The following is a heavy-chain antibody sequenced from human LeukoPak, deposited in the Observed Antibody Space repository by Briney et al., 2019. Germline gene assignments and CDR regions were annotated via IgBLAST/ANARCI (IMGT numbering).Heavy chain of an antibody. CDR3: ARDLYCGGDCSLGYFDL. J-gene: IGHJ2*01. V-gene: IGHV3-21*06. CDR2: ISSSSSYI. CDR1: GFSFSTYS. Sequence: GGSLRLSCAASGFSFSTYSVNWVRQPPGKGLEWVSSISSSSSYIYYADSVKGRFTISRDNAKNSLYLQMNSLRAEDTAVYYCARDLYCGGDCSLGYFDLWGRGTLVTVSS. D-gene: IGHD2-21*02.